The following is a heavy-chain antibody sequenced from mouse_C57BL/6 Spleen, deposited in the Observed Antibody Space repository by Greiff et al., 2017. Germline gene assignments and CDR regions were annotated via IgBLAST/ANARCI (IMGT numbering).Heavy chain of an antibody. Sequence: EVQLQQSGPGLVKPSQSLSLTCSVTGYSITSGYYWNWIRQFPGNKLEWMGYISYDGSNNYNPSLKNRISITRDTSKNQFFLKLNSVTTEDTATYYCARDDWEEGFAYWGQGTLVTVSA. CDR3: ARDDWEEGFAY. D-gene: IGHD4-1*01. J-gene: IGHJ3*01. CDR2: ISYDGSN. CDR1: GYSITSGYY. V-gene: IGHV3-6*01.